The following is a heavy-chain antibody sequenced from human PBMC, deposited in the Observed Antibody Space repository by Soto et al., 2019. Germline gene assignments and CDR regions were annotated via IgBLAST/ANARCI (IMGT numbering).Heavy chain of an antibody. CDR1: GFTFNRYP. Sequence: EVQLLQSGGGFRPPGGSVRLSCATSGFTFNRYPMTWVRQAPGKGLEWVASISSTAGRTSSYADSVKGPFAIGRDFSDSSVYLEMNNLRADNTAVYFFAKGVLTFHYGMAVWGQEATVTVSS. V-gene: IGHV3-23*01. CDR2: ISSTAGRTS. CDR3: AKGVLTFHYGMAV. D-gene: IGHD3-9*01. J-gene: IGHJ6*02.